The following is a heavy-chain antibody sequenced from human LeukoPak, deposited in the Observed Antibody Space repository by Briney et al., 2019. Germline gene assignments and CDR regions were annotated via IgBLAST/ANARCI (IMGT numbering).Heavy chain of an antibody. J-gene: IGHJ2*01. D-gene: IGHD5-12*01. V-gene: IGHV3-23*01. CDR3: AKGVATTNYWYFDL. CDR1: GFIFSSYA. CDR2: ISGRGGST. Sequence: GGSLRLSCAASGFIFSSYAMSWVRQAPGKGLEWVSGISGRGGSTHYADSVKGRFTVSRDNSNNTLYLQMNSLRADDTAVYYCAKGVATTNYWYFDLRGRGTLVPVSS.